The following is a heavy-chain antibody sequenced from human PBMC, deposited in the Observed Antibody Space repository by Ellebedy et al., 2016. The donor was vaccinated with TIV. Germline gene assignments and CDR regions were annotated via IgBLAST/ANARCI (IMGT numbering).Heavy chain of an antibody. CDR2: IIPIFGTA. D-gene: IGHD5-12*01. J-gene: IGHJ5*02. CDR1: GGTFSSYA. Sequence: SVKVSXKASGGTFSSYAISWVRQAPGQGLEWMGGIIPIFGTANYAQKFQGRVTIIADESTSTAYMELSSLRSEDTAVYYCASRAKVDKDWFDPWGQGTLVTVSS. V-gene: IGHV1-69*13. CDR3: ASRAKVDKDWFDP.